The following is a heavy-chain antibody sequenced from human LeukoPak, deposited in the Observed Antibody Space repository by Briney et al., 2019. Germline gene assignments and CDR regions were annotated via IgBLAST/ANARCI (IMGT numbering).Heavy chain of an antibody. V-gene: IGHV3-30-3*01. CDR1: GSTFSSYA. Sequence: GRSLRLSCAASGSTFSSYAMHWVRQAPGKGLEWVAVISYDGSNKYYADSVKGRFTISRDNSKNTLYLQMNSLRAEDTAVYYCARDKPTTMILDYWGQGTLVTVSS. CDR3: ARDKPTTMILDY. CDR2: ISYDGSNK. J-gene: IGHJ4*02. D-gene: IGHD3-22*01.